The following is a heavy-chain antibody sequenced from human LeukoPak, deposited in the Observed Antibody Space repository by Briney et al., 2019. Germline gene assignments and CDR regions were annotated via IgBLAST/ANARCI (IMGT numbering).Heavy chain of an antibody. CDR1: GGTFSSYA. CDR3: AREVVPAAPDAFDI. V-gene: IGHV1-69*05. CDR2: IIPIFGTA. D-gene: IGHD2-2*01. Sequence: SVKVSCKASGGTFSSYAISWVRQAPGQGLEWMGGIIPIFGTANYAQKFQGRVTITTDESTSTAYMELSSLRSEDTAVYYCAREVVPAAPDAFDIWGQGTVVTVSS. J-gene: IGHJ3*02.